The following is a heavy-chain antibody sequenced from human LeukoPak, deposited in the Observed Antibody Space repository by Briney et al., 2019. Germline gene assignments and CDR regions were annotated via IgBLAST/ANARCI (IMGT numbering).Heavy chain of an antibody. D-gene: IGHD6-13*01. V-gene: IGHV3-33*01. CDR3: ASGGEQLVQAFDI. Sequence: GGSLRLSCAASGFTFSSYGMHWVRQAPGKGLEWVAVIWYDGSNKYYADSVKGRFTISRDNSKNTLYLQMNSLRAEDTAVYYCASGGEQLVQAFDIWGQGTMVTVSS. CDR2: IWYDGSNK. J-gene: IGHJ3*02. CDR1: GFTFSSYG.